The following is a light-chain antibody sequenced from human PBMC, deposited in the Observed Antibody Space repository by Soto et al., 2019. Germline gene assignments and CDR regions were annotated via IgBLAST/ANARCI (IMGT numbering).Light chain of an antibody. CDR1: QSVSSSSY. Sequence: EIVLTQSPGTLSLSPGERATLSCRASQSVSSSSYLAWYQQKPGPAPRLLIYGAYSRATGIADRYSGGGSATDLTLTSSMLAPEDFAVSYCRQYGSCPTYTFGQGTKLEIK. J-gene: IGKJ2*01. CDR2: GAY. CDR3: RQYGSCPTYT. V-gene: IGKV3-20*01.